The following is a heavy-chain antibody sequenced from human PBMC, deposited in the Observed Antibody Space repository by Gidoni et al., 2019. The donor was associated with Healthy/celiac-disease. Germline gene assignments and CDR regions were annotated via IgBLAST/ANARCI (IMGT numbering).Heavy chain of an antibody. D-gene: IGHD3-22*01. J-gene: IGHJ5*02. CDR1: GGSLSSGRYY. CDR2: IYYSGST. CDR3: ARALVVVNRAWLMPPWFDP. Sequence: QVQLQESGPGLVKPSQTLSLTCTVSGGSLSSGRYYWSWLRQHPGKGLEWIGYIYYSGSTYYNPSLKSRVTISVDTSKNQFSLKLSSVTAADTAVYYCARALVVVNRAWLMPPWFDPWGQGTLVTVSS. V-gene: IGHV4-31*03.